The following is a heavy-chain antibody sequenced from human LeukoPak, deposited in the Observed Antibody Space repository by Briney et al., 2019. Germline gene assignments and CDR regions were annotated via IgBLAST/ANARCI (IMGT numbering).Heavy chain of an antibody. J-gene: IGHJ6*03. CDR1: GGSFSGYY. CDR3: ARGRRYHHYYYYYMDV. V-gene: IGHV4-34*01. CDR2: TNHSGST. D-gene: IGHD2-2*01. Sequence: SETLSLTCAVYGGSFSGYYWSWIRQPPGKGLEWIGETNHSGSTNYNPSLKSRVTISVDTSKNQFSLKLSSVTAADTAVYYCARGRRYHHYYYYYMDVWGKGTTVTVSS.